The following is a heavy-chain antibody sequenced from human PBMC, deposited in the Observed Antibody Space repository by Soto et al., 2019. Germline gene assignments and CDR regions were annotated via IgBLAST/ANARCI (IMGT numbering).Heavy chain of an antibody. D-gene: IGHD6-19*01. CDR1: GFTFKIYS. J-gene: IGHJ4*02. CDR3: ARGVAGVVNY. Sequence: VQLVESGGGVVQPGRSLRLSCAASGFTFKIYSVHWVRQAPGKGLEWVAIISDDGNTKYYADSVKGRFTISRDNSKNALYLQMNSLRAEDTAVYYCARGVAGVVNYWGQGTLVTVSS. V-gene: IGHV3-30-3*01. CDR2: ISDDGNTK.